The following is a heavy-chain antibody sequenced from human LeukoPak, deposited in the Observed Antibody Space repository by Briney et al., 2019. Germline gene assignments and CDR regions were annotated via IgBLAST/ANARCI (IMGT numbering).Heavy chain of an antibody. CDR1: GGTFSSYA. Sequence: ASVKVSCKASGGTFSSYAISWVRQAPGQGLEWMGRIIPILGIANYAQKFQGRVTITADKSTSTAYMELSSLRSEDTAVYYCARGYYYDSSGRTHYFDYWGQGTLVTVSS. CDR2: IIPILGIA. CDR3: ARGYYYDSSGRTHYFDY. D-gene: IGHD3-22*01. V-gene: IGHV1-69*04. J-gene: IGHJ4*02.